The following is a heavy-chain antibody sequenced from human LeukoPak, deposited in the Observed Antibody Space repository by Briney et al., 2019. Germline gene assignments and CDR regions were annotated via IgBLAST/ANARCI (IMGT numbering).Heavy chain of an antibody. CDR2: ISGGTSGT. V-gene: IGHV3-23*01. Sequence: GGSLRLSCAASGFTFSIYVMSWVRQAPGKGLEWVSTISGGTSGTHYADSVKGRFTISRDNSKNTLYLQMNSLRAEDTAVYYCAKTSGYSYGWDLYYFDYWGQGTLVTVSS. CDR1: GFTFSIYV. J-gene: IGHJ4*02. D-gene: IGHD5-18*01. CDR3: AKTSGYSYGWDLYYFDY.